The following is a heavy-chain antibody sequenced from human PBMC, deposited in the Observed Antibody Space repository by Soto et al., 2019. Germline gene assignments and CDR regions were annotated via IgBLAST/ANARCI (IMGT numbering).Heavy chain of an antibody. J-gene: IGHJ2*01. Sequence: EVQLVESGGGLVQPGGSLRLSCAASGFTFSSYAMHWVRQAPGKGLEYVSAISSNGGSTYYANSVKGRFTISRDNSKNTLYLQMGSLRAEDMAVYYCARDYAPAGDSGNWYFDLWGRGTLVTVSS. D-gene: IGHD4-17*01. V-gene: IGHV3-64*01. CDR3: ARDYAPAGDSGNWYFDL. CDR2: ISSNGGST. CDR1: GFTFSSYA.